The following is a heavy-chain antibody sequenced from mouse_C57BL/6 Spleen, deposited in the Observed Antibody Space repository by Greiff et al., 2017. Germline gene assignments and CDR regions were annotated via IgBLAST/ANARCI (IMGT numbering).Heavy chain of an antibody. J-gene: IGHJ3*01. V-gene: IGHV2-5*01. CDR2: RWRGGST. CDR1: GLSLPSYG. Sequence: QVQLKESGPGLVQPSQSLSITCTVSGLSLPSYGVHWVRQSPGKGLEWLGVRWRGGSTDYTAAFLSRLSITKDNSKSQVFFKMNSLQAYDTAIYYCAKNSATDSTRFAYWGQGTLVTVSA. D-gene: IGHD2-1*01. CDR3: AKNSATDSTRFAY.